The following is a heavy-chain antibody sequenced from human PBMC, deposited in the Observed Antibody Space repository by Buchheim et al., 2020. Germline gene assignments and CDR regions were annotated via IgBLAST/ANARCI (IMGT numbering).Heavy chain of an antibody. CDR2: IKKDGSEK. V-gene: IGHV3-7*01. Sequence: EVQLVESGGGLVLPGGSLRLSCVASGFAFSDSWMSWVRQAPGKGLEWVANIKKDGSEKYYVDSVRGRFTISRDNSKNSLYLQLNSLRVEDTAVYYCAGDLAYWGQGTL. CDR1: GFAFSDSW. CDR3: AGDLAY. J-gene: IGHJ4*02.